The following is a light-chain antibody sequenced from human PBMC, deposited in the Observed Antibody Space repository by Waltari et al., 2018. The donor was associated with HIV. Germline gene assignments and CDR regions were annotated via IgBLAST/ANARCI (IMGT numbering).Light chain of an antibody. Sequence: DIQMTQSPSSLSASVGDRVIITCRASQDIDIYLAWFQQKPGKAPKSLIYAASSLQSGAPSRFSGSGSGTDFILTISSLQAEDFVTYYCQQYNSYPITFGQGTRLEIK. CDR2: AAS. CDR1: QDIDIY. CDR3: QQYNSYPIT. J-gene: IGKJ5*01. V-gene: IGKV1-16*01.